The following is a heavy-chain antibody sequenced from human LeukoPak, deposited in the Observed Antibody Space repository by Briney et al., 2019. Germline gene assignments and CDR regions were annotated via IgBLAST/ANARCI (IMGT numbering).Heavy chain of an antibody. J-gene: IGHJ4*02. D-gene: IGHD3-22*01. V-gene: IGHV1-2*02. CDR1: GYTFTGYY. Sequence: ASVKVSCKASGYTFTGYYMHWVRQAPGQGLEWMGWINPNSGGTNYAQKFQGRVTMTRDTSISTAYMELSRLTSDDTAMYYCARGYYYDSSGYYYVHYFDYWGQGTLVTVSS. CDR2: INPNSGGT. CDR3: ARGYYYDSSGYYYVHYFDY.